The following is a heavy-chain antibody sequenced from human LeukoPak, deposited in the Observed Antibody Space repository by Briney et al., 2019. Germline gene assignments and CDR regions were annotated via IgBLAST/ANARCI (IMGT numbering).Heavy chain of an antibody. Sequence: ASVKVSCKASGYTFTGYYMHWVRQAPGQGLEWMGRINPNSGGTNYAQKFQGRVTMTRDTSISTAYMELSRLRSDDTAVYYCAINGYYYDSSGYSAVDYWGQGTLVTVSS. CDR1: GYTFTGYY. CDR3: AINGYYYDSSGYSAVDY. D-gene: IGHD3-22*01. V-gene: IGHV1-2*06. J-gene: IGHJ4*02. CDR2: INPNSGGT.